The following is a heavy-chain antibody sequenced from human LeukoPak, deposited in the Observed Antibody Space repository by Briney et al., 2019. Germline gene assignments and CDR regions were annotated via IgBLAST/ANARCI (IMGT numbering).Heavy chain of an antibody. Sequence: ASVKVSCKASGGTFSSYAISWVRQGPGQGLEWMGGIIPIFGTVNYAQKLQGRVTITADKSTSTAYMELSSLRSEDTAVYYCARSLFRFLEWSYRSYYYYYMDVWGKGTTVTVSS. V-gene: IGHV1-69*06. CDR1: GGTFSSYA. CDR3: ARSLFRFLEWSYRSYYYYYMDV. J-gene: IGHJ6*03. D-gene: IGHD3-3*01. CDR2: IIPIFGTV.